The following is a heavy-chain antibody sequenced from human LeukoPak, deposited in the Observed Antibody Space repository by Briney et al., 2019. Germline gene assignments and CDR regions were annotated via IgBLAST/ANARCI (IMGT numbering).Heavy chain of an antibody. V-gene: IGHV1-3*01. Sequence: ASVKVSCKAAGYTFTYYAIHWVRQAPGQRLEWMGXINAGNGNTKYSQKFXGRVTITRETSASTVYMELRSLRSEDTAVYYCARGVSASSGWYVIDHWGQGTLVTVSS. CDR1: GYTFTYYA. J-gene: IGHJ5*02. D-gene: IGHD6-13*01. CDR2: INAGNGNT. CDR3: ARGVSASSGWYVIDH.